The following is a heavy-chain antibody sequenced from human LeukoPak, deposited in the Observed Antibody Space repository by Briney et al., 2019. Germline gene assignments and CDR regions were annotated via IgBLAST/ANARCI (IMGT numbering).Heavy chain of an antibody. Sequence: SETLSLTCTVSGGSISSSNYYWGWIRQPPGKGLEWIGSISSSGNTYYNPSLKSRVTISVDTSKNQFSLKLTSVTAAGTAVYYCTRRMYSGTYHPFDYWGQGTLVTVSS. CDR2: ISSSGNT. V-gene: IGHV4-39*01. D-gene: IGHD1-26*01. CDR1: GGSISSSNYY. J-gene: IGHJ4*02. CDR3: TRRMYSGTYHPFDY.